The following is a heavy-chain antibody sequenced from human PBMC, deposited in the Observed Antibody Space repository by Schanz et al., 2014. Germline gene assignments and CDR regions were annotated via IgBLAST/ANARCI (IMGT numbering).Heavy chain of an antibody. CDR2: ISRDGTTS. Sequence: VRLVESGGGLVKPGGSLKLTCAASGFIFNDYYMNWLRQAPGKGLEWLSYISRDGTTSYYADSVKGRFTISRDNAKNSLYLEMTSLRGEDTAVYYCARENLNWEAFDIWGQGTVVTVSS. D-gene: IGHD7-27*01. CDR3: ARENLNWEAFDI. J-gene: IGHJ3*02. V-gene: IGHV3-11*01. CDR1: GFIFNDYY.